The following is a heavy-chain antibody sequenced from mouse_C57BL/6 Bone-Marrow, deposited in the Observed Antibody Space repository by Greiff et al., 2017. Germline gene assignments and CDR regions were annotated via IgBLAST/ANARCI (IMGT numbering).Heavy chain of an antibody. Sequence: DVMLVESGGGLVKPGGSLKLSCAASGFTFSDYGMHWVRQAPEKGLEWVAYISSGSSTIYYADTVKGRFTISRDNAKNTLFLQMIRLRSEDTAMYYCTILYDGYFDYWGQGTTLTVSS. D-gene: IGHD2-3*01. J-gene: IGHJ2*01. CDR3: TILYDGYFDY. CDR2: ISSGSSTI. CDR1: GFTFSDYG. V-gene: IGHV5-17*01.